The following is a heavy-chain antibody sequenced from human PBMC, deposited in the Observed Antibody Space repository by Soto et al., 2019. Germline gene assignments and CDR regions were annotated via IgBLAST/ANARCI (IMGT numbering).Heavy chain of an antibody. CDR3: AKEKRGLVADNWFDP. CDR2: ISYDGSNK. Sequence: QVQLVESGGGVVQPGRSLRLSCAASGFTFSSYGMHWVRQAPGKGLEWVAVISYDGSNKYYADSVKGRFTISRDNSKNTLYLQMNSLRAEDTAVYYCAKEKRGLVADNWFDPWGQGTLVTVSS. V-gene: IGHV3-30*18. CDR1: GFTFSSYG. D-gene: IGHD3-9*01. J-gene: IGHJ5*02.